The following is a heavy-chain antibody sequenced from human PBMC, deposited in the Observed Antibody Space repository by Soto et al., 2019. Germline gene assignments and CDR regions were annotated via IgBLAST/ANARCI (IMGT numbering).Heavy chain of an antibody. CDR3: PTAQKPNYSERTGAYLHX. CDR1: GFTFSDYE. J-gene: IGHJ4*02. V-gene: IGHV3-48*03. CDR2: ITYDGSTR. D-gene: IGHD3-22*01. Sequence: PGGSLRLSFSGSGFTFSDYEINWVRQTPGRGLEWIAKITYDGSTRYQADSLKGRLSISRDNDRNSVFLQMNGLIAEDSAIYYCPTAQKPNYSERTGAYLHXWGQGTLVTVSX.